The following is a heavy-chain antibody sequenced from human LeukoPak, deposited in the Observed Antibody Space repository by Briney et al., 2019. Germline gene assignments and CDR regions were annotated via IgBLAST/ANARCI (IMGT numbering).Heavy chain of an antibody. Sequence: PSETLSLTCTVSGVSISSSNFFWAWIRQPPGKGLGWVATVYYTGSTRYNPSLRSRVTVSADLSKDQFSLTLSSVTAADTAVYYCARQTNRGAGNFDFWGQGTLVAVSS. CDR1: GVSISSSNFF. CDR2: VYYTGST. CDR3: ARQTNRGAGNFDF. J-gene: IGHJ4*02. V-gene: IGHV4-39*01. D-gene: IGHD1-1*01.